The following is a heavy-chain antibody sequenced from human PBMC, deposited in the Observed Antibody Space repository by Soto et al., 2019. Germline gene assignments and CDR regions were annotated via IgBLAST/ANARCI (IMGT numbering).Heavy chain of an antibody. CDR3: AREESYYDFWSGHNWFDP. J-gene: IGHJ5*02. Sequence: ASVKVSCKASGYTFTSYGISWVRQAPGQGLEWMGWISAYNGNTNYAQKLQGRVTMTTDTSTSTVYMELRSLRSDDTAVYYCAREESYYDFWSGHNWFDPWGQGTLVTVSS. CDR2: ISAYNGNT. CDR1: GYTFTSYG. D-gene: IGHD3-3*01. V-gene: IGHV1-18*01.